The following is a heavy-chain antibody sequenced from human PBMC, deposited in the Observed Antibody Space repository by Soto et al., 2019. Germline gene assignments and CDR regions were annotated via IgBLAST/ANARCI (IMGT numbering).Heavy chain of an antibody. CDR3: ASTGHLWFGRAEGYDAFDI. V-gene: IGHV4-30-4*01. J-gene: IGHJ3*02. Sequence: QVQLQESGPGLVKPSQTLSLTCTVSGGSISSGDYYWSWIRQPPGKGLEWIGYIYYSGSTYYNPSLKSRVTISVDTSKNQFSLKLSSVTAADTAVYYCASTGHLWFGRAEGYDAFDIWGQGTMVTVSS. CDR1: GGSISSGDYY. D-gene: IGHD3-10*01. CDR2: IYYSGST.